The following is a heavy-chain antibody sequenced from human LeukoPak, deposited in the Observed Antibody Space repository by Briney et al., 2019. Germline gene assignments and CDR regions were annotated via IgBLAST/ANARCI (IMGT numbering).Heavy chain of an antibody. D-gene: IGHD6-19*01. CDR1: GFTFSSYA. CDR3: ARDTAVADFDY. Sequence: GGSLRLSCAASGFTFSSYAMHWVRQAPGKGLEWVAVISYDGSNKYYADSVKGRFTISRDNSKNTLYQQMNSLRAEDTAVYYCARDTAVADFDYWGQGTLVTVSS. CDR2: ISYDGSNK. V-gene: IGHV3-30-3*01. J-gene: IGHJ4*02.